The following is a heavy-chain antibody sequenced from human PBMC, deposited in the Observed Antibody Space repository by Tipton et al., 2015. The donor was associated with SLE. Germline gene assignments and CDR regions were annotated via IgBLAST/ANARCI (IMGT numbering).Heavy chain of an antibody. V-gene: IGHV4-34*01. CDR1: GGSFSGYY. CDR3: ARAQRLVRWLDP. D-gene: IGHD6-13*01. J-gene: IGHJ5*02. CDR2: INHSGSP. Sequence: TLSLTCAVYGGSFSGYYWSCIRQAPGKGLEWIGEINHSGSPNYNPSLKSRITISVDTSKNQFSLKLSSVTAADTAVYYCARAQRLVRWLDPWGQGTLGTVSS.